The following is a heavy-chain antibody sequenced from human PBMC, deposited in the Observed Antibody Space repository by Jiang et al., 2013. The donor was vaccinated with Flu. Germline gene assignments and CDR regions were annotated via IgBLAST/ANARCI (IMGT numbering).Heavy chain of an antibody. D-gene: IGHD4-11*01. V-gene: IGHV3-33*01. CDR3: TREGGDYSHDY. Sequence: VQLVESGGGVVQPGRSLRLSCAASGFTFSRNVMHWVRQAPGKGLEWVAAIWHDGSNRNYVDSVKGRFTISRDNSKNTLYLQMNSLRVEDTAVYYCTREGGDYSHDYWGQGTLVTVSS. J-gene: IGHJ4*02. CDR2: IWHDGSNR. CDR1: GFTFSRNV.